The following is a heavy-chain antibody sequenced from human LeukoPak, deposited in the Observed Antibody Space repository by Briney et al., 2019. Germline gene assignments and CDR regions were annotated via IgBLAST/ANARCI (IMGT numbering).Heavy chain of an antibody. V-gene: IGHV3-48*01. Sequence: GGSLRLSCAASGFSFSSAYVIWVRQAPGKGLEWVSYISSSSSTIYYADSVKGRFTISRDNAKNSLYLQMNSLRAEDTAVYYCARDQYPQSYFDYWGQGTLVTVSS. CDR2: ISSSSSTI. D-gene: IGHD4-4*01. J-gene: IGHJ4*02. CDR1: GFSFSSAY. CDR3: ARDQYPQSYFDY.